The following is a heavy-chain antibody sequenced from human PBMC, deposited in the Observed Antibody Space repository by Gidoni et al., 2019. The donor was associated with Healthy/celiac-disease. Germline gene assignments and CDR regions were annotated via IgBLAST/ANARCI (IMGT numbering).Heavy chain of an antibody. CDR3: AKGPSSKYCGGDCYSDY. J-gene: IGHJ4*02. CDR1: GFTFRSDA. V-gene: IGHV3-23*04. CDR2: ISGSGGST. D-gene: IGHD2-21*02. Sequence: EVQLVESGGGLVQPGGSLRLSCAASGFTFRSDAMSWVRQAPGKGLGWVSAISGSGGSTYCADSVKGRFTISRDNSKNTLYLQMNSLRAEDTAVYYCAKGPSSKYCGGDCYSDYWGQGTLVTVSS.